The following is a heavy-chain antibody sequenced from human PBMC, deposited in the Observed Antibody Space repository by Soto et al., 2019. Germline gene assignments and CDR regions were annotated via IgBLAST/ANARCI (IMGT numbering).Heavy chain of an antibody. CDR3: AKPGYPRDNWFDP. V-gene: IGHV3-21*01. Sequence: GGSLRLSCAASGFTFSSYSMNWVRQAPGKGLEWVSSISSSSGYIYYADSVKGRFTISRDNSKNTLYLQMNSLRAEDTAVYYCAKPGYPRDNWFDPWGQGTLVTVSS. CDR2: ISSSSGYI. D-gene: IGHD3-9*01. CDR1: GFTFSSYS. J-gene: IGHJ5*02.